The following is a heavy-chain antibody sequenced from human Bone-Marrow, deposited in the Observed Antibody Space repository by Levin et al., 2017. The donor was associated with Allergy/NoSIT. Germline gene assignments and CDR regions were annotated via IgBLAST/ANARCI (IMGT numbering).Heavy chain of an antibody. D-gene: IGHD5-12*01. CDR1: GYTFTSFD. CDR3: ARGELGSGYLFDY. Sequence: GESLKISCKTSGYTFTSFDINWVRQATGQGLEWMGWMYPNSDNAGYAQKLQGRVTMTRNTSISTAYMELSSLRSEDTAIYYCARGELGSGYLFDYWGQGTLVTVSS. CDR2: MYPNSDNA. V-gene: IGHV1-8*01. J-gene: IGHJ4*02.